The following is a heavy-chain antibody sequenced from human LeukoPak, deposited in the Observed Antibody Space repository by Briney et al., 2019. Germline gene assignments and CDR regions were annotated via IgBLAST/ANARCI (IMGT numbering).Heavy chain of an antibody. CDR3: AKQLGYCSDGSCYFPY. CDR2: ISDNGGYT. CDR1: GFTFSSSA. J-gene: IGHJ4*02. Sequence: PAGGSLRLSCAASGFTFSSSAMRWVRRAPGKGLEWVSAISDNGGYTYYADSVQGRFTISRDNSKSTLGLQMNSLRAEDTAVYYCAKQLGYCSDGSCYFPYWGQGTLVTVSS. D-gene: IGHD2-15*01. V-gene: IGHV3-23*01.